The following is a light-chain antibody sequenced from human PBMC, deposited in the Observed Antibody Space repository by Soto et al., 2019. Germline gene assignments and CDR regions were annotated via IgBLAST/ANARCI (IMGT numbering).Light chain of an antibody. CDR2: DTS. Sequence: QVVVTQEPSLTVSPGGTVTLTCGSSTGDVTSGHYPYWFQQKPGQAPRTLIYDTSNKHSWTPARFSGSLLGGKAALTLSGAQPEDEAIYYCLLAYSSSRPVFGGGTKLTVL. CDR1: TGDVTSGHY. V-gene: IGLV7-46*01. J-gene: IGLJ2*01. CDR3: LLAYSSSRPV.